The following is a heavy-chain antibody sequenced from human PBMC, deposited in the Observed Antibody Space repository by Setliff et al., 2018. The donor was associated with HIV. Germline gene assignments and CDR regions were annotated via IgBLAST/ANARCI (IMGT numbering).Heavy chain of an antibody. D-gene: IGHD3-16*01. J-gene: IGHJ4*02. Sequence: PSETLSLTCIVSGASISFDTWSWIRQPPGKGLQWIGFIYNSATTNYNPSLKSRVTMSLDTSKNQLSLKLTSVTAADTAVYYCARRLGATVFYYFDYWGQGTLVTVSS. CDR2: IYNSATT. V-gene: IGHV4-59*01. CDR3: ARRLGATVFYYFDY. CDR1: GASISFDT.